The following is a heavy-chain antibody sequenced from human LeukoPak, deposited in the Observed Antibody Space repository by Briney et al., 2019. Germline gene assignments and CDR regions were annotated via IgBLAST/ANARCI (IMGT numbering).Heavy chain of an antibody. V-gene: IGHV3-30-3*01. CDR3: ASPLWFGELLFES. Sequence: GRSLRLSCAASRFTFSSYAMHWVRQAPGKGLEWVAVISYDGSNKYYADSVKGRFTISRDNSKNTLYLQMNSLRAEDTAVYYCASPLWFGELLFESWGQGTLVTVSS. CDR1: RFTFSSYA. CDR2: ISYDGSNK. D-gene: IGHD3-10*01. J-gene: IGHJ4*02.